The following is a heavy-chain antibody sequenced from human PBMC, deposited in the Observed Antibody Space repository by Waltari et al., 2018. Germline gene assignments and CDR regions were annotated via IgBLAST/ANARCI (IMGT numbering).Heavy chain of an antibody. Sequence: EVQLVESGGGLVQPGGSLRLSCAASGFTFRSYWMSWVRQAPGTGLEWVANIKQDGSEKYYVDSVKGRFTISRDNAKNSLYLQMNSLRAEDTAVYYCARDDSIFGVVMPPPFDYWGQGTLVTVSS. J-gene: IGHJ4*02. D-gene: IGHD3-3*01. V-gene: IGHV3-7*01. CDR2: IKQDGSEK. CDR1: GFTFRSYW. CDR3: ARDDSIFGVVMPPPFDY.